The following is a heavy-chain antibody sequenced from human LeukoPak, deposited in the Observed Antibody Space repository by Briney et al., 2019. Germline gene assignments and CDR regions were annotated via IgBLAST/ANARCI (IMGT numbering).Heavy chain of an antibody. D-gene: IGHD1-26*01. CDR1: GYTFTNYD. V-gene: IGHV1-18*01. CDR3: AREASSGAYNDY. CDR2: ITPYNGNT. Sequence: GASVKVSCRASGYTFTNYDITWIRQAPGQGLEWMGYITPYNGNTNYAQKLQGRVTMTTDTSTGTVYMELRSLRSDDTAVYYCAREASSGAYNDYWGQGTLVTVSS. J-gene: IGHJ4*02.